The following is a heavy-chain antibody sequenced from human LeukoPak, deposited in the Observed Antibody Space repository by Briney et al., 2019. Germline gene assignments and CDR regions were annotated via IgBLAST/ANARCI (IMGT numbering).Heavy chain of an antibody. CDR3: ARVAQDYSSSWLFDY. J-gene: IGHJ4*02. D-gene: IGHD6-13*01. V-gene: IGHV4-39*07. Sequence: SETLSLTCTVSGGSISSYYWSWIRQPPGKGLEWIGSIYYSGSTYYNPSLKSRVTISVDTSKNQFSLKLSSVTAADTAVYYCARVAQDYSSSWLFDYWGQGTLVTVSS. CDR1: GGSISSYY. CDR2: IYYSGST.